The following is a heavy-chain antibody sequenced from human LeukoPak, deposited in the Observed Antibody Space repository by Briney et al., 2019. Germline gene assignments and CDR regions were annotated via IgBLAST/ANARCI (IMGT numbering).Heavy chain of an antibody. CDR3: ARGIDDILTGYLY. J-gene: IGHJ4*02. Sequence: GASVKVSCKASGYTFTSYAMHWVRQAPGQRLEWMGWINAGNGNTKYSQKFQGRVTITRDTSASTAYMELSSPRSEDTAVYYCARGIDDILTGYLYWGQGTLVTVSS. CDR2: INAGNGNT. D-gene: IGHD3-9*01. V-gene: IGHV1-3*01. CDR1: GYTFTSYA.